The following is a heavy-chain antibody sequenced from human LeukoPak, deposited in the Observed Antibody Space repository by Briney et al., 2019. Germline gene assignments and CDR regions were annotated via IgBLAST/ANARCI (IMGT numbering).Heavy chain of an antibody. CDR3: ARSWVAGYGTVLDY. V-gene: IGHV5-51*01. J-gene: IGHJ4*02. D-gene: IGHD6-19*01. Sequence: VESLKISCKGSGYSFTNYWIGWVRQMPGKGLEWMGIIYPGDSDTRYSSSFQGQVTISADKSISTAFLQWSSLKASDTAMYYCARSWVAGYGTVLDYWGQGTLVTVSS. CDR2: IYPGDSDT. CDR1: GYSFTNYW.